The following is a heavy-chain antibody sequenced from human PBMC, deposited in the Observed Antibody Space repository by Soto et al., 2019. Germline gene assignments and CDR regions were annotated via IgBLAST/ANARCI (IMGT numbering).Heavy chain of an antibody. CDR3: ARESPLGITGTTQGYYYYGMDV. CDR1: GYTFTSYG. J-gene: IGHJ6*02. Sequence: ASVKVSCKASGYTFTSYGISWVRQAPGQGLEWMGWISAYNGNTNYAQKLQGRVTMTTDTSTSTAYMELRSLRSDDTAVYYRARESPLGITGTTQGYYYYGMDVWGQGTTVTVSS. CDR2: ISAYNGNT. V-gene: IGHV1-18*01. D-gene: IGHD1-7*01.